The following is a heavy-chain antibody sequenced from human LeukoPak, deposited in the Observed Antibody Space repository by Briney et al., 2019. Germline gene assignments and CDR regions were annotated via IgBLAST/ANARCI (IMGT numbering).Heavy chain of an antibody. CDR1: GFTFSSYW. J-gene: IGHJ4*02. D-gene: IGHD6-19*01. V-gene: IGHV3-7*01. CDR3: ARDYQWFDY. CDR2: IKQDGSEK. Sequence: PSGGSLRLSCAAPGFTFSSYWMGWVRQAPGKGLEWVANIKQDGSEKYYVDSVKGRITISRDNAKNSLYLQMNSLRAEDTAVYHCARDYQWFDYWGQGTLVTVAS.